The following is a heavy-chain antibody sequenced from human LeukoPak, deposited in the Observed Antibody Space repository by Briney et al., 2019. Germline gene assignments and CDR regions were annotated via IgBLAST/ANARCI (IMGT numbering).Heavy chain of an antibody. V-gene: IGHV4-34*01. CDR1: GGSLSGYY. CDR2: INHSGST. Sequence: SETLCLTCAVYGGSLSGYYWSWIRQPPGKGLEWIGEINHSGSTNYNPSLKSRVTISVDTSKNQFSLKLSSVTAADTAVYYCARTSSSTSCYTYWGQGTLVTVPS. D-gene: IGHD2-2*02. CDR3: ARTSSSTSCYTY. J-gene: IGHJ4*02.